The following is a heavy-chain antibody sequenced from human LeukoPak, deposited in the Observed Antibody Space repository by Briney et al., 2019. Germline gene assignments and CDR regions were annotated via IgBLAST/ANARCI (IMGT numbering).Heavy chain of an antibody. J-gene: IGHJ6*03. CDR1: GYTFTSYY. CDR2: INPSGGST. D-gene: IGHD1-14*01. V-gene: IGHV1-46*01. CDR3: ARALNLGLDYYYMDV. Sequence: ASVKVSCKASGYTFTSYYMHWVRQAPGQGLEWMGIINPSGGSTGYAQKFQGRVTMTRDTSTSTVYMELSSLRSEDTAVYYCARALNLGLDYYYMDVWGKGTTVTVSS.